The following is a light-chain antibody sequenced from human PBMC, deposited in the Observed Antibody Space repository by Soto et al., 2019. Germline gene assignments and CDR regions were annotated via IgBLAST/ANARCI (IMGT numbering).Light chain of an antibody. CDR2: KAS. Sequence: DIQMTQSPSTLSASVGDRVAITCQASQSISGWLAWYHQKPGKAPKLLIYKASSLESGIPSRFSGSGSGTEFTLTISSLQPDDFATYYCQQYNSYPRTFGQGTKVEIK. J-gene: IGKJ1*01. V-gene: IGKV1-5*03. CDR1: QSISGW. CDR3: QQYNSYPRT.